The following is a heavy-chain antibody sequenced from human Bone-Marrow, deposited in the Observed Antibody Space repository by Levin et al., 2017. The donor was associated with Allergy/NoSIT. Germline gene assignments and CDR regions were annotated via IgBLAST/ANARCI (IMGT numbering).Heavy chain of an antibody. D-gene: IGHD1-1*01. CDR1: GGPISSYY. J-gene: IGHJ4*02. V-gene: IGHV4-59*08. CDR2: IYNSGST. CDR3: ARLPTGTGFGVDS. Sequence: SSETLSLTCTVSGGPISSYYWTWIRQPPGKGLEWIGYIYNSGSTNYNPSLKSRVTISVDTSKNQFSLKLSSVTAADTAVYYCARLPTGTGFGVDSWGQGTLVTVSS.